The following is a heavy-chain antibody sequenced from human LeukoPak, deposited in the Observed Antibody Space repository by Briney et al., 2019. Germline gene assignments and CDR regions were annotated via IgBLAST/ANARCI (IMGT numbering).Heavy chain of an antibody. CDR3: AKVSTSSSKGHY. D-gene: IGHD2-2*01. CDR1: GFTFSSYA. Sequence: TGGSLRLSCAASGFTFSSYAMSWVRQAPGKGLEWVSAISGSGGSTYYADSVKGRFTISRDNSKNTLYLQMNSLRAEDTAVYYCAKVSTSSSKGHYWGQGTLVTVSS. J-gene: IGHJ4*02. CDR2: ISGSGGST. V-gene: IGHV3-23*01.